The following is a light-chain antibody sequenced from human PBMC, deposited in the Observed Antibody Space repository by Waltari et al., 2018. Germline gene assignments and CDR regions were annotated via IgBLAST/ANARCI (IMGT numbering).Light chain of an antibody. CDR1: QTVCKA. J-gene: IGKJ1*01. V-gene: IGKV3-20*01. CDR2: DTS. CDR3: QKYDRLPAT. Sequence: EIVLTQSPGTLSLSPGETATLSCRASQTVCKALTWYQQKPGQAPRLLIYDTSRRAPGIPDRCSGSVFGTDFSLTISRLEPEDFAGYYCQKYDRLPATFGQGTKVEIK.